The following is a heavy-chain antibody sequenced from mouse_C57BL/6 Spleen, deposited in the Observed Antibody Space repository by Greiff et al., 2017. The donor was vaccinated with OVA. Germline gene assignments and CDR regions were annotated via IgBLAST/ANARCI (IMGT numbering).Heavy chain of an antibody. J-gene: IGHJ4*01. CDR2: IWSGGST. CDR3: AKNPSPGMAMDY. V-gene: IGHV2-5*01. D-gene: IGHD4-1*01. CDR1: GFSLTSYG. Sequence: VKVVESGPGLVQPSQSLSITCTVSGFSLTSYGVHWVRQSPGKGLEWLGVIWSGGSTDYNAAFMSRLSITKDNSKSQVFFKMNSLQADDTAIYYCAKNPSPGMAMDYWGQGTSVTVSS.